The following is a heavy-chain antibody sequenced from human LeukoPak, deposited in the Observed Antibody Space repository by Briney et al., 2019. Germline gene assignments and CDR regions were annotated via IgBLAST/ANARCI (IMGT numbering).Heavy chain of an antibody. CDR3: ARAGTAARYYYYYMDV. CDR1: GFTFSSYA. D-gene: IGHD6-6*01. V-gene: IGHV3-23*01. CDR2: TSGSGGST. J-gene: IGHJ6*03. Sequence: GGSLRLSCAASGFTFSSYATSWVRQAPGKGLEWVSATSGSGGSTYYADSVKGRFTISRDNSQNTLYLHMNTLRAQDTAVYYSARAGTAARYYYYYMDVWGKGTTVTVSS.